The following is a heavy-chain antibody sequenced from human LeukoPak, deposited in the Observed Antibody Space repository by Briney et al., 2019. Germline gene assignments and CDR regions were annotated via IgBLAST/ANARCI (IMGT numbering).Heavy chain of an antibody. CDR1: GFTFNNYA. CDR3: VLMGEAFDY. CDR2: ISGSGVGT. D-gene: IGHD3-16*01. V-gene: IGHV3-23*01. J-gene: IGHJ4*02. Sequence: GGSLRLSCAASGFTFNNYAMTWVRQAPGKGLEWVSVISGSGVGTYYADSVKGRFTISRDNSKNTLYLQMNSLRAEDTAVYYVVLMGEAFDYWGQGTLVTVSS.